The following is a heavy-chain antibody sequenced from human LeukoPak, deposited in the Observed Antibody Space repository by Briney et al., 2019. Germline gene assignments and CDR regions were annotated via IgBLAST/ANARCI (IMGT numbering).Heavy chain of an antibody. D-gene: IGHD3-3*01. V-gene: IGHV1-3*01. Sequence: ASVKVSCKASGYTFTGYAMQWVRQAPGQRLEWMGWINAGNGNTKYSQKFQGRFTITRDTSAGTAYMDLSSLRSGDTAVYYCARGFWNRGTWGPYYFDYWGQGTLVTVSS. J-gene: IGHJ4*02. CDR3: ARGFWNRGTWGPYYFDY. CDR2: INAGNGNT. CDR1: GYTFTGYA.